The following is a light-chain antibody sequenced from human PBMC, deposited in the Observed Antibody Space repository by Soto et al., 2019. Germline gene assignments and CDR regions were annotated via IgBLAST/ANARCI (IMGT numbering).Light chain of an antibody. V-gene: IGKV3D-15*01. CDR1: QSVNKH. Sequence: EIVLTQSPATLSVSPGERATLSCRASQSVNKHLAWYQHKPGQAPRLLIYDTSYRATGIPARFIGSGSGTEFNLTISRLQSEDFAVYYCEQYNNWPITFGQGTRLEIK. J-gene: IGKJ5*01. CDR3: EQYNNWPIT. CDR2: DTS.